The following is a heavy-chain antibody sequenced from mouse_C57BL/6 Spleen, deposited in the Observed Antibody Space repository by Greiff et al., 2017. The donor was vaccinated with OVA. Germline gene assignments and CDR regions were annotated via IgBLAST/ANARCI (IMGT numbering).Heavy chain of an antibody. Sequence: EVHLVESGGDLVKPGGSLKLSCAASGFTFSSYGMSWVRQTPDKRLEWVATISSGGSYTYYPDSVKGRFTISRDNAKNTLYLQMSSLKSEDTAMYYCARDSHYYGSSHFDYWGQGTTLTVSS. V-gene: IGHV5-6*01. J-gene: IGHJ2*01. CDR3: ARDSHYYGSSHFDY. CDR1: GFTFSSYG. D-gene: IGHD1-1*01. CDR2: ISSGGSYT.